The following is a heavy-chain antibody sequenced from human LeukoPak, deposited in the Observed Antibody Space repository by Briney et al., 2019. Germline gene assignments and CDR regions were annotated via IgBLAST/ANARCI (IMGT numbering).Heavy chain of an antibody. CDR2: IHYSGST. V-gene: IGHV4-59*01. D-gene: IGHD3-10*01. CDR3: ARVEEGYGSGRRENYYYYYMDV. J-gene: IGHJ6*03. Sequence: SETLSLTCTVSGGSISSYYWSWIRQPPGKGLEWIGYIHYSGSTNYNPSLKSRVTISIDTSKNQFSLKLSSVTAADTAVYYCARVEEGYGSGRRENYYYYYMDVWGKGTTVTISS. CDR1: GGSISSYY.